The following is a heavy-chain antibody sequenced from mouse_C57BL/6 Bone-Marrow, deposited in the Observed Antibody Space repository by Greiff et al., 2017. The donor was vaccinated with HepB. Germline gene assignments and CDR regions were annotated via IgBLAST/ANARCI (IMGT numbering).Heavy chain of an antibody. CDR1: GFTFSSYA. D-gene: IGHD2-1*01. Sequence: DVHLVESGGGLVKPGGSLKLPCAASGFTFSSYAMSWVRQTPEKRLEWVATISDGGSYTYYPDNVKGRFTISRDNAKNNLYLQMSHLKSEDTAMYYCARDEGNLDYWGQGTTLTVSS. CDR3: ARDEGNLDY. J-gene: IGHJ2*01. V-gene: IGHV5-4*01. CDR2: ISDGGSYT.